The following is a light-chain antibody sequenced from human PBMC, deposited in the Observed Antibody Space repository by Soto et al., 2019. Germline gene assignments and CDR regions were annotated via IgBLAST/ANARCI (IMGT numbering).Light chain of an antibody. CDR3: LQGSHWPPRYT. J-gene: IGKJ2*01. CDR1: QSLVYGDANSF. V-gene: IGKV2-30*01. Sequence: DVVMTQSPLSLPVTLGQPASISCRSSQSLVYGDANSFFNWFHQRPGQPPRRLIYQVSNRDSGVPDRFSGSGSATDFTLTISRVEAEDVGVYYCLQGSHWPPRYTFGQGTKLEIK. CDR2: QVS.